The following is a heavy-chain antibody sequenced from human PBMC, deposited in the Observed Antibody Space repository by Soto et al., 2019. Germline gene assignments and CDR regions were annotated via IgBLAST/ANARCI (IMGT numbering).Heavy chain of an antibody. CDR2: IYYTGGT. Sequence: QVQLQESGPGLVRPSETLSLTCSVSGGSVRSGSYYWAWIRQPAGKALEWIGHIYYTGGTHYNPSLATRVTMSIDISIRQLSLRLKSVTAADTAVYYCARVRCWFGSGASSLIFDFWGQGVLVTVSS. D-gene: IGHD3-10*01. CDR1: GGSVRSGSYY. J-gene: IGHJ4*02. V-gene: IGHV4-61*01. CDR3: ARVRCWFGSGASSLIFDF.